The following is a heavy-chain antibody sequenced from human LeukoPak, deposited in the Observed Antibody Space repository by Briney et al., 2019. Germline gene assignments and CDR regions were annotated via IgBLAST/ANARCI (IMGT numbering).Heavy chain of an antibody. CDR1: GGSISSSSYY. Sequence: SETLSLTCTVSGGSISSSSYYWGWIRQPPGKGLEWIGRIYTSGSTNYNPSLKSRVTISVDKSKNQFSLKLSSVTAADTAVYYCARDRYGAIDAFDIWGQGTMVTVSS. J-gene: IGHJ3*02. CDR3: ARDRYGAIDAFDI. V-gene: IGHV4-39*07. CDR2: IYTSGST. D-gene: IGHD4-17*01.